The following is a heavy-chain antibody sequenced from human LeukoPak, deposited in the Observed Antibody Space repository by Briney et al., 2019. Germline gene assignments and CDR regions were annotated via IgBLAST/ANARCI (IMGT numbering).Heavy chain of an antibody. CDR2: IYSGGPT. CDR1: GYTFTSYY. J-gene: IGHJ3*02. CDR3: ARGWVVATGGFDM. D-gene: IGHD2-8*02. Sequence: VASVKVSCKASGYTFTSYYMTWVRQAPGKGLEWVSVIYSGGPTYYADSVKGRFTISRDNSKNTVYLQMNSLRGEDTAVYFCARGWVVATGGFDMWGQGTMVTVSS. V-gene: IGHV3-53*01.